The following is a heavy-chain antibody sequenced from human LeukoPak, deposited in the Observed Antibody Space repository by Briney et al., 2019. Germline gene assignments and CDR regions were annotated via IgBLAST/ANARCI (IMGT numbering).Heavy chain of an antibody. V-gene: IGHV3-7*01. D-gene: IGHD1-26*01. CDR1: GFTFSNYW. J-gene: IGHJ4*02. Sequence: GGSLRLSCAASGFTFSNYWMTWVRPAPGKGLEWVANIKQDGSERYYVDSVRGRFTISRDNAKNSVYLQVNSLRVEDTAMYYCVRDTGGSGSYPDYWGQGVLVTVSS. CDR2: IKQDGSER. CDR3: VRDTGGSGSYPDY.